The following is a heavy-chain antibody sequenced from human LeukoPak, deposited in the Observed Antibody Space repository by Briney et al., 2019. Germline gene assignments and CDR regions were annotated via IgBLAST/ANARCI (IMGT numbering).Heavy chain of an antibody. CDR2: INHSGST. Sequence: PSETLSLTCAVYGESFSGYYWSWIRQPPGKGLEWIGEINHSGSTNYNPSLKSRVTISVDTSKNQFSLKLSSVPAADTAVYYCARGYPWRTWFDPWGQGTLVTVSS. D-gene: IGHD5-12*01. V-gene: IGHV4-34*01. CDR3: ARGYPWRTWFDP. J-gene: IGHJ5*02. CDR1: GESFSGYY.